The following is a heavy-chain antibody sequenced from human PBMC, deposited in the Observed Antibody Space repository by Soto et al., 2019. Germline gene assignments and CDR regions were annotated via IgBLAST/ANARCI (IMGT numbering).Heavy chain of an antibody. V-gene: IGHV4-38-2*01. Sequence: ETLSLTCAVSGYSISSGYYWGWIRQPPGKGLEWIGTVHHSGRTYYSPSLKSRVTILLDTSKNQFSLTLNSVTAADTAVFYCARAAIQLWSGEPVGNWSLPSGQGTLLTV. CDR3: ARAAIQLWSGEPVGNWSLP. CDR1: GYSISSGYY. CDR2: VHHSGRT. D-gene: IGHD5-18*01. J-gene: IGHJ5*02.